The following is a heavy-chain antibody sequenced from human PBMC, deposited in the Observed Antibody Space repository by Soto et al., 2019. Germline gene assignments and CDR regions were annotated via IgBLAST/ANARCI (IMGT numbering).Heavy chain of an antibody. D-gene: IGHD4-17*01. CDR3: ARRYGYAFDI. Sequence: AETLSLTCXVSGGSISSYYWSWIRQPPGKGLEWIGYIYYSGSTNYNPSLKSRVTISVDTSKNQFSLKLSSVTAADTAVYYCARRYGYAFDIWGQGTMVTVSS. CDR2: IYYSGST. J-gene: IGHJ3*02. CDR1: GGSISSYY. V-gene: IGHV4-59*01.